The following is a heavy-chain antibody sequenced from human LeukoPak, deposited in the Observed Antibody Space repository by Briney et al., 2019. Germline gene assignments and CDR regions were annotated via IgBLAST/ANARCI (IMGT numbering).Heavy chain of an antibody. CDR1: GGSISSGGYY. CDR3: ARQIASAGTADFDF. J-gene: IGHJ4*02. Sequence: SETLFLTCTVSGGSISSGGYYWSWIRQHPGKGLEWIGYIYYSGSTYYNPSLKSRVTISVDTSKNQFSLRLRSVTAADTAVYYCARQIASAGTADFDFWGQGALVTVSS. D-gene: IGHD6-13*01. V-gene: IGHV4-31*03. CDR2: IYYSGST.